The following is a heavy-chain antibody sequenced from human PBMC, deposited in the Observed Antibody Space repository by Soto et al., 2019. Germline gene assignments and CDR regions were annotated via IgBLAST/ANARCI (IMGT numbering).Heavy chain of an antibody. D-gene: IGHD5-12*01. Sequence: QVQLVQSGAEVKKPGSSVKVSCKASGGTFSSYAISWVRQAPGQGLDWMGGIIPIFGTANYAQKVQGRATITAEESTSTADMEVSSLRSEDTAVYYCARGGVATINPDYYYYGMDVWGQGTTVTVSS. CDR2: IIPIFGTA. J-gene: IGHJ6*02. CDR1: GGTFSSYA. CDR3: ARGGVATINPDYYYYGMDV. V-gene: IGHV1-69*01.